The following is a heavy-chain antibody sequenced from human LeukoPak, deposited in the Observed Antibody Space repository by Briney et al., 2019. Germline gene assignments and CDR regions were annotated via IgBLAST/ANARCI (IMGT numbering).Heavy chain of an antibody. D-gene: IGHD5-18*01. J-gene: IGHJ4*02. CDR2: IYYSGST. Sequence: SDTLSLTCTVSGGSINNYYWSWIRRPPGKGLEWIGYIYYSGSTNYNPSLKSRVTISVDTSKNQFSLKLSSVTAADTAVYYCAREDHTAMVDSWGQGTLVTVSS. CDR3: AREDHTAMVDS. CDR1: GGSINNYY. V-gene: IGHV4-59*01.